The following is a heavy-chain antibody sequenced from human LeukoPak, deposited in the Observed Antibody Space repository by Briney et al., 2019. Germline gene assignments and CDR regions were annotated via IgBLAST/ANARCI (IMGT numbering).Heavy chain of an antibody. CDR3: ARAREITVSGTDYFDY. V-gene: IGHV3-7*01. J-gene: IGHJ4*02. CDR2: IKHDGSGP. CDR1: GFTFTNYW. Sequence: GGSLPLSCAVSGFTFTNYWMTWVRQPPGKGLEWVANIKHDGSGPSYLDSVKGRFAISRDNARNSLSLQMSSLRAEDTAVYYCARAREITVSGTDYFDYWGQGTLVTVSS. D-gene: IGHD6-19*01.